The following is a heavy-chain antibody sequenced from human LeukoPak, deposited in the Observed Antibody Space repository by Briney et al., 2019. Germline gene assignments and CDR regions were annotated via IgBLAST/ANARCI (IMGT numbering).Heavy chain of an antibody. D-gene: IGHD1-26*01. CDR2: IKSKADGETT. J-gene: IGHJ4*02. CDR1: GFTFNNAW. CDR3: TADYPGGSYPIDY. V-gene: IGHV3-15*01. Sequence: GGSLRLSCAASGFTFNNAWMSWVRQAPGKGLEWVGLIKSKADGETTDYAAPVKGRFTISRDDSKNTLYLQMNSLITEDTAVYYCTADYPGGSYPIDYWGQGTLVTVSS.